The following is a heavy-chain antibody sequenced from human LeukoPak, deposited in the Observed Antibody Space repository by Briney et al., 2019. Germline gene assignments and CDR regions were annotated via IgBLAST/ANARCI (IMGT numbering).Heavy chain of an antibody. J-gene: IGHJ4*02. CDR2: ISYSGST. CDR1: GGSISSYY. D-gene: IGHD3-16*02. CDR3: AKYVWGSYPTFEDY. Sequence: SETLSLTCTVSGGSISSYYWSWLRQPPGKGLEWIGYISYSGSTNYNPSLKSRVTISVDTSKNQFSLKLSSVTAADTAVYYCAKYVWGSYPTFEDYWGQGTLVTVSS. V-gene: IGHV4-59*01.